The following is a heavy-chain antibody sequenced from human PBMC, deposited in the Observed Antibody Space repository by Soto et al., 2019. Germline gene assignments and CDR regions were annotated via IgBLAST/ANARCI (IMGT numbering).Heavy chain of an antibody. J-gene: IGHJ6*03. Sequence: ASVKVSCKASGYTFTSYGISWVRQAPGQGLEWMGWISAYNGNTNYAQKLQGRVTMTTDTSTSTAYMELRSLRSDDTAVYYCARQVPYYDILTGYDDYYMDVWGKGTTVTVSS. V-gene: IGHV1-18*01. CDR1: GYTFTSYG. CDR3: ARQVPYYDILTGYDDYYMDV. D-gene: IGHD3-9*01. CDR2: ISAYNGNT.